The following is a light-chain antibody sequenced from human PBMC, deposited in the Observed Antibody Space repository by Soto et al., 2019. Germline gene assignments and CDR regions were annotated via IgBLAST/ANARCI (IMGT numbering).Light chain of an antibody. CDR2: DAS. V-gene: IGKV1-5*01. CDR3: QQYNSYQFT. J-gene: IGKJ3*01. Sequence: DIHMTQSPSPLSASVGDRVTITFRASQSISSWLAWYQQKPGKAPKLLIYDASSLERGVPSRFSGSGSGTEFPLTLSSRQPDEFATYYCQQYNSYQFTFGPGTKVDIK. CDR1: QSISSW.